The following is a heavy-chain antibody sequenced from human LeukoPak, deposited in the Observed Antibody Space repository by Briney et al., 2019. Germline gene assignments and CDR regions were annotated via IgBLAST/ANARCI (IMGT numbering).Heavy chain of an antibody. D-gene: IGHD3-10*01. CDR3: ARDPGSWAFDI. Sequence: SEALSLTCTVSGGSISSHYWSWIRQPPGKGLEWIGYIYYSGSTNYNPSLKNRVTISVDTSKNQFSLKLSSVTAADTAVYYCARDPGSWAFDIWGQGTMVTVSS. CDR2: IYYSGST. J-gene: IGHJ3*02. CDR1: GGSISSHY. V-gene: IGHV4-59*11.